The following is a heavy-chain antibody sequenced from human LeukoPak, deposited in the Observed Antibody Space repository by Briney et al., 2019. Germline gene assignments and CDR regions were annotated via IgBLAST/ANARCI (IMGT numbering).Heavy chain of an antibody. V-gene: IGHV4-59*12. CDR3: ARGWPSGSYAY. Sequence: SETLSLTCTVSGGSISSYYWSWIRQPPGKGLEWIGNIYYSGSTNYNPSLKSRVTISVDTSKNHFSLKLSSVTAADTAVYYCARGWPSGSYAYWGQGTLVTVSS. CDR2: IYYSGST. J-gene: IGHJ4*02. D-gene: IGHD1-26*01. CDR1: GGSISSYY.